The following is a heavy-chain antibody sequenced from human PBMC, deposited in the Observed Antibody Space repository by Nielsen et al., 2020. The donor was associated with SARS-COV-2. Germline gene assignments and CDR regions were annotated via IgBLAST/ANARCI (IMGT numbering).Heavy chain of an antibody. V-gene: IGHV3-21*01. J-gene: IGHJ4*02. D-gene: IGHD2-15*01. Sequence: GESLKISCTASGFTFGDYAMSWVRQAPGKGLEWVSSISSSSSYIYYADSVKGRFTISRDNAKNSLYLQMNSLRAEDTAVYYCASPRYCSGGSCSPFGYWGQGTLVTVSS. CDR3: ASPRYCSGGSCSPFGY. CDR2: ISSSSSYI. CDR1: GFTFGDYA.